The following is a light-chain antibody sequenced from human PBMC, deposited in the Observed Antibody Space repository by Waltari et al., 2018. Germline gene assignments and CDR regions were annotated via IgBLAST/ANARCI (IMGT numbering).Light chain of an antibody. J-gene: IGKJ2*01. V-gene: IGKV1-39*01. CDR1: QSINTY. CDR2: AAS. Sequence: DIQMTQSPSSLSASVGDRVTITCRASQSINTYLSWYQQKSEKAPQLLIYAASSLQSGVPSRFNGSGSGTDFTLTITSLQPEDAATYYCQQSYSAPYTFGQGTRVEIK. CDR3: QQSYSAPYT.